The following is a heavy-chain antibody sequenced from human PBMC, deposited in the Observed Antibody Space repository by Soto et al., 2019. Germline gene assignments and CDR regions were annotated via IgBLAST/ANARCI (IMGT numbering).Heavy chain of an antibody. Sequence: PKLVNPTQTLTLTCPFSGFSLSSSGVGVGWILQPPGKALEWLALIYWNDCKRYSPSLKSRLTITKDTSKNQVVLTMTKMDPVDTATYYCAQSNDPGIVGARFDYWGQGTLVTVSS. CDR3: AQSNDPGIVGARFDY. CDR1: GFSLSSSGVG. J-gene: IGHJ4*02. D-gene: IGHD1-26*01. V-gene: IGHV2-5*01. CDR2: IYWNDCK.